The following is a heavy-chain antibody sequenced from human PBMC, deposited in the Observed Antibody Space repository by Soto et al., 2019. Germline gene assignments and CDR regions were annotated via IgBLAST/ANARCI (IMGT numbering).Heavy chain of an antibody. CDR2: INPNSGGT. Sequence: ASVKVSCKASGYTFTGYYMHWVQQAPGQGLEWMGWINPNSGGTNYAQKFQGWVTMTRDTSISTAYMELSRLRSDDTAVYYCARDYKLRADYVPYYYYSYMDVWGKGTTVTSP. CDR3: ARDYKLRADYVPYYYYSYMDV. V-gene: IGHV1-2*04. J-gene: IGHJ6*03. CDR1: GYTFTGYY. D-gene: IGHD4-17*01.